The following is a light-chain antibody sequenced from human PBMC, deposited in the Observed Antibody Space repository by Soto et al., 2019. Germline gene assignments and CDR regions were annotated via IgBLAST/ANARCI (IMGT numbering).Light chain of an antibody. CDR1: SSNVGIFNV. CDR2: EVS. V-gene: IGLV2-23*02. Sequence: QSALTQPASVSGSPGQSITISCTGTSSNVGIFNVVSWYQLHPGKAPTLMIYEVSKRPSGVSNRFSGSKSGNTASLTISGLQAEDEADDYCCSFGTDSTFVLFGGGTKLTVL. J-gene: IGLJ2*01. CDR3: CSFGTDSTFVL.